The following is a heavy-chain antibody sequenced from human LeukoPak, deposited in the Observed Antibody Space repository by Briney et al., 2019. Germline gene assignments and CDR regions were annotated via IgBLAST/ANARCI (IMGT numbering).Heavy chain of an antibody. CDR2: IGGSDGST. CDR1: GFTFSRYA. CDR3: ARQVSCDTTTCYAGMPPDY. Sequence: GGSLRLSCAASGFTFSRYAMSWVRQTPEKGLEWVSVIGGSDGSTYYADSVRGRFTISRDDSGNTLFLQMNSLRGEDTAVYYCARQVSCDTTTCYAGMPPDYWGQGTLVTVSS. V-gene: IGHV3-23*01. J-gene: IGHJ4*02. D-gene: IGHD2-2*01.